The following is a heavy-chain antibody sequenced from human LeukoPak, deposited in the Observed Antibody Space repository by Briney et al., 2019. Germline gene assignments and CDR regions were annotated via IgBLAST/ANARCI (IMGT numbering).Heavy chain of an antibody. V-gene: IGHV4-4*07. CDR3: ARGSGYDSDYYYYYMDV. CDR1: RGSINGYL. Sequence: SETLSLSCTVSRGSINGYLWCWIRQPAGGGLGWSGRIYTSGSVNYTLSLLCRATSSVHTSTQQFSLKRTSVTSADTAVYYCARGSGYDSDYYYYYMDVWGKGTTVTVSS. J-gene: IGHJ6*03. CDR2: IYTSGSV. D-gene: IGHD5-12*01.